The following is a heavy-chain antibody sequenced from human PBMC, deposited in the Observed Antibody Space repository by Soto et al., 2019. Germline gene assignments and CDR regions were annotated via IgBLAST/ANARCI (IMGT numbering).Heavy chain of an antibody. CDR2: IYYSGST. CDR3: ARHRFPAFDP. CDR1: GGSISSSSYY. Sequence: SETLSLTCTVSGGSISSSSYYWGWIRQPPGKGLEWIGSIYYSGSTYYNPSLKSRVTISVNTSENQFSLKLSSVTAADTAVYYCARHRFPAFDPWGQGTLVTVSS. V-gene: IGHV4-39*01. D-gene: IGHD3-3*01. J-gene: IGHJ5*02.